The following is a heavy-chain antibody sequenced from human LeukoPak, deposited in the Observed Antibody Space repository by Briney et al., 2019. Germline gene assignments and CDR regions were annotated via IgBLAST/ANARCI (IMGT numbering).Heavy chain of an antibody. J-gene: IGHJ4*02. Sequence: KSSQTLSLTCTVSGGSISSGGYYWSWIRQPPGKGLEWIGYTYNSGSTNYNPSLKSRVTISVDTSKNHFSLRLTSVTAADTAMYYCARDRGEGRERPFDYWGRGTLVTVSS. CDR3: ARDRGEGRERPFDY. CDR1: GGSISSGGYY. V-gene: IGHV4-61*03. CDR2: TYNSGST. D-gene: IGHD1-26*01.